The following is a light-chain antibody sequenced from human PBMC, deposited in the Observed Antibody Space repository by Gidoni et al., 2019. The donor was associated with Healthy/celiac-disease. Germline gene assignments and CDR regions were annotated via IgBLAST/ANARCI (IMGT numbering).Light chain of an antibody. Sequence: IQLILPPSSLSASVGDRVTITCRVSQSISSNLNWYRQKPGKVPKLLIYSASNSQSGVPSRFSGSGSGTDFTLTISSLQPEDVATYYCQRSYNAPLYTFGEGTKLEIK. CDR3: QRSYNAPLYT. J-gene: IGKJ2*01. V-gene: IGKV1-27*01. CDR2: SAS. CDR1: QSISSN.